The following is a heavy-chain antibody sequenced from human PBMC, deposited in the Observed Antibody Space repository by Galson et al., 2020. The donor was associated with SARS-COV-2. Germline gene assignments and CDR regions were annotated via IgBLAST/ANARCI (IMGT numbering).Heavy chain of an antibody. CDR1: GGSISSYY. CDR2: INHSGST. J-gene: IGHJ5*02. D-gene: IGHD6-13*01. Sequence: SDTLSLTCTVSGGSISSYYWSWIRQPPGKGLEWIGEINHSGSTNYNPSLKSRVTISVDTSKNQFSLKLSSVTAADTAVYYCARGISAAAVTNWFDPWGQGTLVTVSS. CDR3: ARGISAAAVTNWFDP. V-gene: IGHV4-34*01.